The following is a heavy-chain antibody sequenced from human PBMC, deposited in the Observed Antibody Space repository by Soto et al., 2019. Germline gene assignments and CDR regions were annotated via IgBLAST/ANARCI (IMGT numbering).Heavy chain of an antibody. Sequence: GASLKISCKGSGYSFTSYWISWVRQMPGKGLEWMGRIDPSDSYTNYSPSFQGHVTISADKSISTAYLQWSSLKASDTAMYYCARQLVPDYGMDVWGQGTTVTVSS. CDR1: GYSFTSYW. CDR2: IDPSDSYT. CDR3: ARQLVPDYGMDV. D-gene: IGHD6-13*01. V-gene: IGHV5-10-1*01. J-gene: IGHJ6*02.